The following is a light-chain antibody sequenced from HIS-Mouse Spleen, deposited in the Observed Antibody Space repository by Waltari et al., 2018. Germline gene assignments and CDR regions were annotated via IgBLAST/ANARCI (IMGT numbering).Light chain of an antibody. CDR3: QVWDSSSDHVV. Sequence: QSALTQPPSVSGSPGQSVTISCTGTSSDVGSYNRVSWYQQPPGTAPKLMIYEVSNRPSGVPGRFSGSKSGNTASLTISGLQAEDEADYYCQVWDSSSDHVVFGGGTKLTVL. V-gene: IGLV2-18*01. CDR1: SSDVGSYNR. J-gene: IGLJ2*01. CDR2: EVS.